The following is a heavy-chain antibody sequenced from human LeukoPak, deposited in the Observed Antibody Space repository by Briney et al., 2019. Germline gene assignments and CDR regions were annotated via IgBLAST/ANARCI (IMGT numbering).Heavy chain of an antibody. V-gene: IGHV3-33*01. CDR1: GFTFSSYG. Sequence: GGSLRLSCAASGFTFSSYGMHWIRQAPGKGLEWVAVIWFDGSYKYYGDSVKGRFTISRDNSKNTLYLQMDSLSAEDTAVYYCARGKEQQLYAFDIWGQGTMVTVSS. J-gene: IGHJ3*02. D-gene: IGHD6-13*01. CDR3: ARGKEQQLYAFDI. CDR2: IWFDGSYK.